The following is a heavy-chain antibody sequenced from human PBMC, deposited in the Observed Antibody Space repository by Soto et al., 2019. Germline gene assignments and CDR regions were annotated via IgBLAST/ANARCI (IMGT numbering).Heavy chain of an antibody. Sequence: SETLSLTCAVSSGSISSSNWWSWVRQPPGKGLEWIGEIYHSGSTNYNPSLKSRVTISVDKSKNQFSLKLSSVTAADTAVYYCARGLRFLEWQQNLSNWFDPWGQGTLVTVSS. V-gene: IGHV4-4*02. CDR1: SGSISSSNW. D-gene: IGHD3-3*01. CDR3: ARGLRFLEWQQNLSNWFDP. CDR2: IYHSGST. J-gene: IGHJ5*02.